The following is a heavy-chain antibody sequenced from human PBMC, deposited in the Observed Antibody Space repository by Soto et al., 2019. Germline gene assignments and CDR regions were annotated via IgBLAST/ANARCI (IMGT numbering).Heavy chain of an antibody. CDR3: AKDRYYYDSSGYPMGDAFDI. D-gene: IGHD3-22*01. V-gene: IGHV3-23*01. CDR2: ISGSGGST. J-gene: IGHJ3*02. CDR1: GFTFSSYA. Sequence: PGGSLRLSCAASGFTFSSYAMSWVRQAPGKGLEWVSAISGSGGSTYYADSVKGRFTISRDNSKNTLYLQMNSLRAEDTAVYYCAKDRYYYDSSGYPMGDAFDIWGQGTMVTVSS.